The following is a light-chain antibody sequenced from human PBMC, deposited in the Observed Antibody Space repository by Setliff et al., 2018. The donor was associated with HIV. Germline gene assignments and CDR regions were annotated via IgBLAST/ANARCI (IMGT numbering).Light chain of an antibody. CDR3: QSYDSSLSGYV. V-gene: IGLV1-40*01. CDR2: DNH. CDR1: SSNIGAGYD. J-gene: IGLJ1*01. Sequence: QSVLTQPPPVSGAPGQMVTISCIGSSSNIGAGYDVHWYQQVPGTAPKLLIFDNHIRPSGVPDRFSGSKSGTSASLAITGLQAEDEADYYCQSYDSSLSGYVFGIGTKVTVL.